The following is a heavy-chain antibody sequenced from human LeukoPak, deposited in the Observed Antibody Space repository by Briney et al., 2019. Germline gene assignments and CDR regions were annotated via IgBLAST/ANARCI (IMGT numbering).Heavy chain of an antibody. CDR1: GFTFSSYA. CDR2: ISGSGGST. CDR3: AKDLGPRSFIVVVSAAITFDY. D-gene: IGHD2-2*01. V-gene: IGHV3-23*01. J-gene: IGHJ4*02. Sequence: GGSLRLSCAASGFTFSSYAMSWVRQAPGKGLEWVSAISGSGGSTYYADSVKGRFTISRGNSKNTLYLQMNSLRAEDTAVYYCAKDLGPRSFIVVVSAAITFDYWGQGTLVTVSS.